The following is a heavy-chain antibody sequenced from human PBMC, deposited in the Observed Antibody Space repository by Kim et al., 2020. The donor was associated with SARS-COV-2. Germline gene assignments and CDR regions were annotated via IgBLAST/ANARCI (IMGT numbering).Heavy chain of an antibody. D-gene: IGHD6-13*01. CDR3: ASSTKRAAVDY. J-gene: IGHJ4*02. CDR2: T. V-gene: IGHV3-53*01. Sequence: TYYADAWKGRFTISRDNSKNTLYLQMNSLRAEDTAVYYCASSTKRAAVDYWGQGTLVTVSS.